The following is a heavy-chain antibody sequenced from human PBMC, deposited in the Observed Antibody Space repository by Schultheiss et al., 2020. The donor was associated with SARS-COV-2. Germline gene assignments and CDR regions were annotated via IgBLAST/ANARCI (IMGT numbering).Heavy chain of an antibody. CDR1: GYSISSGYY. J-gene: IGHJ4*02. V-gene: IGHV4-38-2*01. Sequence: SQTLSLTCAVSGYSISSGYYWGWIRQPPGKGLEWIGEINHSGSTNYNPSLKSRVTISVDTSKNQFSLKLSSVTAADTAVYYCARGWAAGRYFDYWGQGTLVTVSS. CDR2: INHSGST. D-gene: IGHD3-10*01. CDR3: ARGWAAGRYFDY.